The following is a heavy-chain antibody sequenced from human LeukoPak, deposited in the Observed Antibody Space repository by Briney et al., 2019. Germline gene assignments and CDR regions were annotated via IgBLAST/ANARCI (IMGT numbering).Heavy chain of an antibody. D-gene: IGHD2-8*01. V-gene: IGHV4-4*02. CDR1: GGSVTTTNW. CDR2: VHLDGRT. CDR3: ARVGPTGMGFGYFDY. Sequence: PSETLSLTCGVSGGSVTTTNWWTWVRQPPGKGLEWIGEVHLDGRTNYNPSLESRLTMSVDLSENHISLKLTSVTAADTAVYYCARVGPTGMGFGYFDYWGQGTLVTVSS. J-gene: IGHJ4*02.